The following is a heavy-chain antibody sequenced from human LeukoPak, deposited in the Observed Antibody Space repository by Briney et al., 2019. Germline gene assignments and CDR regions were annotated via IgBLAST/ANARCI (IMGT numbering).Heavy chain of an antibody. D-gene: IGHD6-6*01. CDR2: IYYSGST. Sequence: PSETLSPTCTVSGGSISSYYWSWIRQPPGKGLEWIGYIYYSGSTNYNPSLKSRVTISVDTSKNQFSLKLSSVTAADTAVYYCAREYSSFDAFDIWGQGTMVTVSS. J-gene: IGHJ3*02. CDR3: AREYSSFDAFDI. CDR1: GGSISSYY. V-gene: IGHV4-59*01.